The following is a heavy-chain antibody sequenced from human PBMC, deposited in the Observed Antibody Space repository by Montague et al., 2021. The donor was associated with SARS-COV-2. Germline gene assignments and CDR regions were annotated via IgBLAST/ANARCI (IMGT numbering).Heavy chain of an antibody. CDR3: AREWGSYSGRFDY. CDR1: GDSITSGSYC. CDR2: SYTSGSI. J-gene: IGHJ4*02. D-gene: IGHD1-26*01. V-gene: IGHV4-61*02. Sequence: TLSLTCTVSGDSITSGSYCWNWVRQPAGKGLEWVGRSYTSGSIDYNPSLKSRLTISVDTSKNQFSLKLGSVTAADTAVYFCAREWGSYSGRFDYWGQGALVTVSS.